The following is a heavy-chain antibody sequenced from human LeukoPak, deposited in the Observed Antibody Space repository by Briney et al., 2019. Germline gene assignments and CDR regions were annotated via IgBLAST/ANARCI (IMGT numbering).Heavy chain of an antibody. CDR2: TYYRSKWYN. J-gene: IGHJ4*02. CDR1: GDSVSSNSAA. V-gene: IGHV6-1*01. CDR3: ARIGGGGRSFDY. D-gene: IGHD3-16*01. Sequence: SQTLSLTRAISGDSVSSNSAAWNWIRQSPSRGLEWLGRTYYRSKWYNDYAVSVKSRITVNPDTSKNQHSLQLDSVTPEDTAVYDCARIGGGGRSFDYWGQGTLVTVSS.